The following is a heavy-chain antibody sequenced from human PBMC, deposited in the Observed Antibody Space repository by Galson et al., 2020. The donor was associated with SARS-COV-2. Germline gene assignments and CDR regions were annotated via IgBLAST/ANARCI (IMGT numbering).Heavy chain of an antibody. V-gene: IGHV1-18*01. CDR3: VRDCDILTSVPDY. CDR1: GYKFNLYG. J-gene: IGHJ4*02. D-gene: IGHD3-9*01. Sequence: ASVKVSCKASGYKFNLYGINWVRQAPGQGLEWVGWISSYNGNTNYAQKFQGRVTMTTDTSTSTAYMELRSLRSDDTAVYYCVRDCDILTSVPDYWGQGTLVTVSS. CDR2: ISSYNGNT.